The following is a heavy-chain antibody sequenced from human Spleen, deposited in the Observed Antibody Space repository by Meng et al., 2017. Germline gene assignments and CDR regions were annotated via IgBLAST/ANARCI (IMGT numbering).Heavy chain of an antibody. Sequence: GGSLRLSCAASGFTFSDHYMDWVRQAPGKGLEWVGRTTNKPNRNTTDYAASVKGRFTISRDDSKNSLSLQMNSLKTEDTAVYYCATGGRDVYNFLWGQGTLVTLSS. CDR1: GFTFSDHY. CDR2: TTNKPNRNTT. V-gene: IGHV3-72*01. D-gene: IGHD5-24*01. CDR3: ATGGRDVYNFL. J-gene: IGHJ4*02.